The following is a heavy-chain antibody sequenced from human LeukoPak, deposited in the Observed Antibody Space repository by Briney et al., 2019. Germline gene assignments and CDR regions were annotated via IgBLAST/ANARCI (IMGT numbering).Heavy chain of an antibody. J-gene: IGHJ6*03. D-gene: IGHD3-22*01. Sequence: PSETLSLTCTVSGGSISSGDYYWSWIRQPPGKGLEWIGYIYYSGSTYYNPSLKSRVTISVDTSKNQFSLKLSSVTAADTAVYYCARRIVVVIEGEEYYYYMDVWGKGTTVTVSS. V-gene: IGHV4-39*01. CDR3: ARRIVVVIEGEEYYYYMDV. CDR2: IYYSGST. CDR1: GGSISSGDYY.